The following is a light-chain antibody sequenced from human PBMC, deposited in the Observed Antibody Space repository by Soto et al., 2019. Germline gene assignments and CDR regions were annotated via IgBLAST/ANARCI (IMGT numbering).Light chain of an antibody. Sequence: DIQMTQSPSTLSASVGDRVTITCRASQSISSWLAWYQQKPGKAPKLLIYKASSLESGVPSRFSGSGSGTEFSLSISSLQPYDFATYYCQQYNSYSMTFGQGTKVEIE. CDR1: QSISSW. CDR3: QQYNSYSMT. V-gene: IGKV1-5*03. J-gene: IGKJ1*01. CDR2: KAS.